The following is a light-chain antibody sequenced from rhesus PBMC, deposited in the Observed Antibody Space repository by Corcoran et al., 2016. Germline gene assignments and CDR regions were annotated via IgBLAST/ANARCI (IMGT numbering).Light chain of an antibody. Sequence: EIVMTQSPATLSLSPGERATLSCRASQSVSSNLAWYQQKPGQFPRLLINYASNRATGIPDRLSVSVSGTDVTLTISSLEREDVGVYYCQQYNNWNSFGQGTKVEIK. CDR2: YAS. CDR1: QSVSSN. V-gene: IGKV3-35*01. CDR3: QQYNNWNS. J-gene: IGKJ2*01.